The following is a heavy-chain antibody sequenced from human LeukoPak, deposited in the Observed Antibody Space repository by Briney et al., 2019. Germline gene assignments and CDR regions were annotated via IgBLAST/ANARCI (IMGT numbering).Heavy chain of an antibody. CDR2: VNWKCGIR. J-gene: IGHJ5*02. Sequence: GGSLRLSCAATGFTLDDYGMSWVRQAPGKGLEWVAGVNWKCGIRGHSESAKGRFTISREDPKNSLYLQMNSLRADDTALYYCARYMFQEYLNWFDPWGQGTLVTVSS. V-gene: IGHV3-20*04. CDR1: GFTLDDYG. CDR3: ARYMFQEYLNWFDP. D-gene: IGHD3-10*02.